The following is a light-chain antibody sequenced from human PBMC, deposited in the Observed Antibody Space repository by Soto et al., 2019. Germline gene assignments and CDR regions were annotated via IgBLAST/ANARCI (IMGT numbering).Light chain of an antibody. CDR2: GAS. Sequence: EIVLTQSPGTLSLSPGERATLSCRASQSVSSSYLAWYQQKPGQAPRLLIYGASNRATGIPDRFSGSGSGTDFTLTICRLEPEDFAVDYGPEYGSSLRAFPGGTKVDIK. V-gene: IGKV3-20*01. CDR3: PEYGSSLRA. CDR1: QSVSSSY. J-gene: IGKJ4*02.